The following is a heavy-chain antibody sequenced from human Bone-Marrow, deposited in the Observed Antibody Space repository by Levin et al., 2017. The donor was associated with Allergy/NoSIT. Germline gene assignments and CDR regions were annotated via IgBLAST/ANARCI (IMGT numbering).Heavy chain of an antibody. V-gene: IGHV3-21*01. CDR1: GPTFTTYS. Sequence: GGSLRLSCAASGPTFTTYSVHWVRQAPGKGLDWVSSITSNGRHIYSADSVKGRFTISRDNAKNSVYLQMDSLSADDTAVYYCARDPSDTVMINNYFYGLDVWGQGTTVIVSS. CDR2: ITSNGRHI. J-gene: IGHJ6*02. D-gene: IGHD5-18*01. CDR3: ARDPSDTVMINNYFYGLDV.